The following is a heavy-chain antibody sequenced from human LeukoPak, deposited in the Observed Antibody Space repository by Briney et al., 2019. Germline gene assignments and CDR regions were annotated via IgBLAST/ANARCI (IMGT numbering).Heavy chain of an antibody. Sequence: GASVKVSCKASGYTFTSYYMRWVRQAPGQGLEWMGIINPSGGSTSYAQKFQGRVTMTRDTSTSTVYMELSSLRSEDTAVYYCAKSALQWSVPSYFDYWGQGTLVTVSS. D-gene: IGHD2-15*01. J-gene: IGHJ4*02. V-gene: IGHV1-46*01. CDR2: INPSGGST. CDR1: GYTFTSYY. CDR3: AKSALQWSVPSYFDY.